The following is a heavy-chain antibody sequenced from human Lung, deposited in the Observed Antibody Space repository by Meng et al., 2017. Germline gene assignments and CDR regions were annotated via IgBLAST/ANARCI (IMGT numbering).Heavy chain of an antibody. Sequence: EVEVGGCGGGLVQPGGGLRRSGAAFGFTFRSYWMHWVRQAPGKGLVWVSRIRGDGGSIVYADSVKGRFTISRDNAKNTLFLQMNSLRAEDTAVYYCARESGYFEYWGQGILVTVSS. CDR2: IRGDGGSI. CDR3: ARESGYFEY. J-gene: IGHJ4*02. V-gene: IGHV3-74*03. CDR1: GFTFRSYW.